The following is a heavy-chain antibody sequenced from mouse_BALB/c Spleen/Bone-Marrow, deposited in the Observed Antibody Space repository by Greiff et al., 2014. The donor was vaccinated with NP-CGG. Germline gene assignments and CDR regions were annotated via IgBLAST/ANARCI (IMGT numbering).Heavy chain of an antibody. CDR3: TRPYGYSYAMDY. V-gene: IGHV5-17*02. CDR2: INSDSRTI. CDR1: GLTFSSFG. Sequence: EVQLQQSGGGLVQPGGSRKLSCVVSGLTFSSFGMHWVRQVPEKGLEWVAYINSDSRTIYYADTVKGRFTISRDNPKNTLFLQMTRLRSEDTAIYYCTRPYGYSYAMDYWGQGTSVTVSS. J-gene: IGHJ4*01. D-gene: IGHD2-2*01.